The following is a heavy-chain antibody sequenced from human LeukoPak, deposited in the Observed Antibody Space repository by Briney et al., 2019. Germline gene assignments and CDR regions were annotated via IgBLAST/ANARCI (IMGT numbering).Heavy chain of an antibody. CDR1: GFTFSSYA. J-gene: IGHJ4*02. CDR3: ARDQLKYSGYDYYFDY. CDR2: ISYDGSNK. Sequence: GGSLRLSCAASGFTFSSYAMHWVRQAPGKGLEWVAVISYDGSNKYYADSVKGRFTISRDNSKNTLYLQMNSLRAEDTAVYYCARDQLKYSGYDYYFDYWGQGTLVTVSS. V-gene: IGHV3-30-3*01. D-gene: IGHD5-12*01.